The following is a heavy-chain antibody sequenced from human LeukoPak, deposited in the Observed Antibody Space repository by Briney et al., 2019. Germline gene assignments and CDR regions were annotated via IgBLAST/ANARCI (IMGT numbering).Heavy chain of an antibody. Sequence: PSETLSLTCTVSGGSISSYYWSWIRRPPGKGLEWVGSIYWSGNTYYNPSLKSRVTVLVDKSKNVFSLKLNSVTAADTALYYCATGDGYNSYYFNQWGQGILVTVSS. CDR3: ATGDGYNSYYFNQ. J-gene: IGHJ4*02. V-gene: IGHV4-59*12. CDR2: IYWSGNT. CDR1: GGSISSYY. D-gene: IGHD5-24*01.